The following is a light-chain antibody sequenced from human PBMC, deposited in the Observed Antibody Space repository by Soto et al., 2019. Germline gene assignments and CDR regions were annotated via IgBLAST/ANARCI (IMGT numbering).Light chain of an antibody. V-gene: IGKV1-9*01. CDR2: AAS. J-gene: IGKJ5*01. CDR3: QQYNTYST. Sequence: DIQLTQSPSFLSASVGDRVTIACRASQGISNFLAWYQQKAGKAPKLLIYAASTLQSGVPSRFSGSGSGTEFNLTVSRLQPDDFATYYCQQYNTYSTFGQGKRLEIK. CDR1: QGISNF.